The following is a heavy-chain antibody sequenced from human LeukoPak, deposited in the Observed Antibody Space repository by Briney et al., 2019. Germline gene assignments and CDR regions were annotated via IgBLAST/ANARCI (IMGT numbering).Heavy chain of an antibody. Sequence: GGSLRLSCAASGFTFSSYAMSWVRQAPGKGLEWVSAISGSGGSTYYADSVKGRFTISRDNSKNTPYLQMNSLRAEDTAVYYCAKDHCSGGSCYYDYYYYYGMDVWGQGTTVTVSS. CDR2: ISGSGGST. J-gene: IGHJ6*02. CDR3: AKDHCSGGSCYYDYYYYYGMDV. CDR1: GFTFSSYA. V-gene: IGHV3-23*01. D-gene: IGHD2-15*01.